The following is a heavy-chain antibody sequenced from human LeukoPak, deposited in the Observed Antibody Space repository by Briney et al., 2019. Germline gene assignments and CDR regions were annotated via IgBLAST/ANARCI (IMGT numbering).Heavy chain of an antibody. CDR1: GFTFSGSA. Sequence: GGSLRLSCAASGFTFSGSAMHWVRQAPGKGLEWVAFIQYDGGNKYYADSVKGRFTISRDNSKNTVHLQMNSLRAEDTAVYYCATSGLSRFGFWGQGTLVTVSS. CDR3: ATSGLSRFGF. V-gene: IGHV3-30*02. D-gene: IGHD2/OR15-2a*01. J-gene: IGHJ4*02. CDR2: IQYDGGNK.